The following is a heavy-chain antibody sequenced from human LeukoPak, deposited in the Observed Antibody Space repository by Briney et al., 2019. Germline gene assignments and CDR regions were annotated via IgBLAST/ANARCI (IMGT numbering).Heavy chain of an antibody. Sequence: ASVKVSCKASGYTFTGYYMHWVRQAPGQGLESMGWINPNSGGVTNYAQKFQGRVTMTRDTSISTAFMELRWLTSDDTAFYYCAREGVVARDFDYWGQGTLVTVSS. D-gene: IGHD2-15*01. J-gene: IGHJ4*02. CDR1: GYTFTGYY. CDR3: AREGVVARDFDY. V-gene: IGHV1-2*02. CDR2: INPNSGGVT.